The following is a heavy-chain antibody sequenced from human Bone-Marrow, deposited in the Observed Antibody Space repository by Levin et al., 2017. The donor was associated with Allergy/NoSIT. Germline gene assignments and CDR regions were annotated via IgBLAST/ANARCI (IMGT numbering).Heavy chain of an antibody. V-gene: IGHV3-21*01. J-gene: IGHJ6*02. CDR2: ISAGGNYI. CDR3: ASWAMYHYDRSAFDYFYYAMDV. CDR1: GILFSSYD. Sequence: PGGSLRLSCAASGILFSSYDMNWVRQAPGKWLEWVSSISAGGNYIYYADSVKGRFTISRDNAKNSLFLQMNSLRAEDTAVYYCASWAMYHYDRSAFDYFYYAMDVWGQGTTVTVSS. D-gene: IGHD3-22*01.